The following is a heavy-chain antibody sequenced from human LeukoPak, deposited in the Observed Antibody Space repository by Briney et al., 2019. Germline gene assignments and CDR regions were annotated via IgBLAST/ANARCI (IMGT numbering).Heavy chain of an antibody. CDR3: ARLSSSWKNSGVDY. Sequence: KPSETLSLTCAVSGYSISSGYYWGWIRQPPGKGLEWIGSMYHSGSTYYNPSLKSRVTISVDTSKNQFSLKLSSVTAADTAVYYCARLSSSWKNSGVDYWGQGTLVTVSS. CDR1: GYSISSGYY. J-gene: IGHJ4*02. CDR2: MYHSGST. D-gene: IGHD6-13*01. V-gene: IGHV4-38-2*01.